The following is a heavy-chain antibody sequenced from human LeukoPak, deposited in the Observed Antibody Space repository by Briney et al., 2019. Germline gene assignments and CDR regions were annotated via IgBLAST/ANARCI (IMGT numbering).Heavy chain of an antibody. D-gene: IGHD3-10*01. CDR2: IIPIFGTA. V-gene: IGHV1-69*13. Sequence: ASVKVSCKASGGTFSDYAISWVRQAPGQGLEWVGQIIPIFGTANYAQKFQGRVTITADQSTSTVYMELSSLGSEDTAVYYCAREGGGSGSYGYYYYMDVWGKGTTVTISS. CDR1: GGTFSDYA. J-gene: IGHJ6*03. CDR3: AREGGGSGSYGYYYYMDV.